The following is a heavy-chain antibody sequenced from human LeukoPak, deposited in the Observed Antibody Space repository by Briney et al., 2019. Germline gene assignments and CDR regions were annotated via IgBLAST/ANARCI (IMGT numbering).Heavy chain of an antibody. D-gene: IGHD5-12*01. CDR1: GFTFSSYA. CDR3: AKEGRFSGYYYFDY. CDR2: ISGSGGST. Sequence: GGSLRLSCAASGFTFSSYAMSWVRQAPRKGLEWVSTISGSGGSTSYADSVKGRFTIFRDNSKNTLYLQMNSLRAEDTAVYYCAKEGRFSGYYYFDYWGQGTLVTVSS. V-gene: IGHV3-23*01. J-gene: IGHJ4*02.